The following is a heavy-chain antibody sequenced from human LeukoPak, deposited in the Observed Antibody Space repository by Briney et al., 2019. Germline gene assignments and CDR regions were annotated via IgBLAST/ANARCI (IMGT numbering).Heavy chain of an antibody. CDR2: ISSYGGST. CDR3: ARGRTGTAKPSFDY. V-gene: IGHV3-64*01. Sequence: GGSLRLSCAASGFTFSSYAMHWVRQAPGKGLEYVSAISSYGGSTYYANSVKGRFTISRDNSKNTLYLQMGSLRAEDMAVYYCARGRTGTAKPSFDYWGQGTLVTVSS. J-gene: IGHJ4*02. D-gene: IGHD1-1*01. CDR1: GFTFSSYA.